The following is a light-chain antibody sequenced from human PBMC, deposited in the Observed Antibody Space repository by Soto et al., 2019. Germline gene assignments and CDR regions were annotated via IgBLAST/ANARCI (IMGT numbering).Light chain of an antibody. CDR1: QGIGND. V-gene: IGKV1-17*01. CDR2: AAS. Sequence: DIQMTQSPSSLSASVGDRVTITCRASQGIGNDLGWYQQKPGKAPKRLIYAASSLQSGVPSRFSGGGSGTEFTLTISSLQPEDFATYYCLQHNNNPRAFGQGTKVEIK. CDR3: LQHNNNPRA. J-gene: IGKJ1*01.